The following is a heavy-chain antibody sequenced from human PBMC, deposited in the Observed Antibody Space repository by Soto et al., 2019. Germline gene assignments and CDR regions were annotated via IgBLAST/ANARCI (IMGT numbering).Heavy chain of an antibody. CDR1: GFTFSSYS. CDR2: ISSSSSTI. Sequence: EVQLVESGGGLVQPGGSLRLSCAASGFTFSSYSMNWVRQATGKGLEWVSYISSSSSTIYYADSVKGRFTISRDNAKNSLYLQMNSLRGEDTAVYYCARGAYYYDSSGLSYWGQGTLVTVSS. J-gene: IGHJ4*02. CDR3: ARGAYYYDSSGLSY. V-gene: IGHV3-48*01. D-gene: IGHD3-22*01.